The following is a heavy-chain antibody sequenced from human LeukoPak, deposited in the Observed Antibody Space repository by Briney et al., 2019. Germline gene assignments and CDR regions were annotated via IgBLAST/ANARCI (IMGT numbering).Heavy chain of an antibody. CDR3: AREAVDSGSYRPNAFDI. CDR1: GFTFSDYY. J-gene: IGHJ3*02. CDR2: ISSSGSTI. V-gene: IGHV3-11*01. Sequence: GGSLRLSCAASGFTFSDYYMSWIRQAPGKGLEWVSYISSSGSTIYYADSVKGRFTISRDNAKNSLYLQMNSLRAEDTAVYYCAREAVDSGSYRPNAFDIWGQGTMVTVSS. D-gene: IGHD3-22*01.